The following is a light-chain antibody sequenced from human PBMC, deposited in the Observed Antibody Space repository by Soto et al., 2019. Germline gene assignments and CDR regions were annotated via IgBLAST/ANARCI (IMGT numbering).Light chain of an antibody. J-gene: IGLJ1*01. CDR2: EVN. Sequence: QSALTQPASVSGSPGQSITISCTGTSSDVGAYNYVSWYQQHPAKAPKLMIYEVNNRPSGVSNRFSGSKSGNTASLTISGLQAEDEADYYCSSFTTSSTYAFGAGTKVTVL. CDR1: SSDVGAYNY. V-gene: IGLV2-14*01. CDR3: SSFTTSSTYA.